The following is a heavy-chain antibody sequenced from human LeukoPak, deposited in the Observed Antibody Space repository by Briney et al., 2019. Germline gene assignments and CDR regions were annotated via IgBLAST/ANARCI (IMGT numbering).Heavy chain of an antibody. J-gene: IGHJ3*02. CDR3: AKDSNRDGYNFHDAFDI. CDR1: GFTFSSYA. Sequence: QPGGSLRLSCAASGFTFSSYAMSWVRQAPGKGLEWVSAISGSGGSTYYADPVKGRFTISRDNSKNTLYLQMNSLRAEDTAVYYCAKDSNRDGYNFHDAFDIWGQGTMVTVSS. CDR2: ISGSGGST. D-gene: IGHD5-24*01. V-gene: IGHV3-23*01.